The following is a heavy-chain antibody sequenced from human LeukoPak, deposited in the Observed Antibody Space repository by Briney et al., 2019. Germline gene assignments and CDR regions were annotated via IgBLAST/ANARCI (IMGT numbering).Heavy chain of an antibody. CDR3: ASVDHYYDSSGYSNFDY. CDR2: IYYSGST. Sequence: SETLSLTCTVSGGSISSSSYYWGWIRQPPGKGLEWIGRIYYSGSTYYNPSLKSRVTISVDTSKNQFSLKLSSVTAADTAVYYCASVDHYYDSSGYSNFDYWGQGTLVTVSS. V-gene: IGHV4-39*01. J-gene: IGHJ4*02. D-gene: IGHD3-22*01. CDR1: GGSISSSSYY.